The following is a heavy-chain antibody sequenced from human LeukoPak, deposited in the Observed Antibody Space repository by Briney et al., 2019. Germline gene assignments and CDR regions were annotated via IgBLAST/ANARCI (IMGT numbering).Heavy chain of an antibody. D-gene: IGHD1-26*01. CDR1: GASISSYY. Sequence: PSETLSLTCTVSGASISSYYWSWIRQPPGKGLEWIGYISYSGSTKYNPSLKSRVTISVDTSTNQFSLKLSSVTAADTAVYYCASHATTIGYVPFDYWGHGTLVTVSS. CDR2: ISYSGST. J-gene: IGHJ4*01. CDR3: ASHATTIGYVPFDY. V-gene: IGHV4-59*01.